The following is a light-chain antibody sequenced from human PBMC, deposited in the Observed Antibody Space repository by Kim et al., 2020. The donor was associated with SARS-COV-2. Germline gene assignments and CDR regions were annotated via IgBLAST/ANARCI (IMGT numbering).Light chain of an antibody. CDR2: DNT. Sequence: RVTISCPGTNSNIVADYDVHWYQQVPGTAPKLLIHDNTNRPSGVPDRFSGSKSGTSASLDITGLQAEDEAVYYCQSYDRSLSGSVFGGGTQLTVL. J-gene: IGLJ3*02. CDR1: NSNIVADYD. V-gene: IGLV1-40*01. CDR3: QSYDRSLSGSV.